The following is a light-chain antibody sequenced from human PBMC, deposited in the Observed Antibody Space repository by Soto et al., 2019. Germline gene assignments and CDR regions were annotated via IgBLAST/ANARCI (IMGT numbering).Light chain of an antibody. J-gene: IGLJ2*01. Sequence: QAVVTQEPSLTVSPGGTVTLTCGSSTGAVTSGHYPYWFQQKPGQAPRTLIYDTTNKHSWTPARFSGSLLGGKAALTLSGAQPDDEADYYCLLSYSGARPVVFGGGTKLTVL. CDR3: LLSYSGARPVV. CDR1: TGAVTSGHY. V-gene: IGLV7-46*01. CDR2: DTT.